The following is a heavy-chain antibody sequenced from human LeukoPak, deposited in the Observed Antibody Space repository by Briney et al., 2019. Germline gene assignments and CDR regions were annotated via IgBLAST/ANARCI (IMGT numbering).Heavy chain of an antibody. CDR1: GDTFYNSA. Sequence: ASVKISCKGSGDTFYNSAFNWVRQAPGQGLDWMGRVIPGLSVTNYAQKFQGRLTITADESTSTAYMELSSLRSEDTAVYYCARDIYYDSSGYRDYWGQGTLVTVSS. J-gene: IGHJ4*02. D-gene: IGHD3-22*01. CDR3: ARDIYYDSSGYRDY. V-gene: IGHV1-69*04. CDR2: VIPGLSVT.